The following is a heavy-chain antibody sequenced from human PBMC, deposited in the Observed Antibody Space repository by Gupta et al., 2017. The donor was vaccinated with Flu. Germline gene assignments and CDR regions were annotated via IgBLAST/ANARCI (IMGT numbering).Heavy chain of an antibody. J-gene: IGHJ4*02. CDR3: SRGGRYSDY. V-gene: IGHV3-49*03. Sequence: EVQLVESGGGLVQPGRSLRLSCTVSGFTFAAHAINWFRRVPGKGLEWVGFIRSKTYGGTAEYAAAVKGRFTVSRDDSKSIAYLQMDSLKTEDTAVYYCSRGGRYSDYWGQGTLVTVSS. CDR2: IRSKTYGGTA. CDR1: GFTFAAHA.